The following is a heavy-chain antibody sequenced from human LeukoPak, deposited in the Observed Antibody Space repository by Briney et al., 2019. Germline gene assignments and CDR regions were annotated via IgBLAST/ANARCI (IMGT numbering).Heavy chain of an antibody. CDR1: GYTFTSYG. Sequence: AASVTVSCTASGYTFTSYGISWVRQAPGQGLEWMGWISAYNGNTNYAQKLQGRVTMTTDTSTSTAYMELRSLRSDDTAVYYFAREIFGVVAFDYWGQGTLVTVSS. CDR3: AREIFGVVAFDY. V-gene: IGHV1-18*01. CDR2: ISAYNGNT. J-gene: IGHJ4*02. D-gene: IGHD3-3*01.